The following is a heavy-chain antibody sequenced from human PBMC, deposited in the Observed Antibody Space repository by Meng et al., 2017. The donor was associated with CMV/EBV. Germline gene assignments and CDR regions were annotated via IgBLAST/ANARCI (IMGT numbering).Heavy chain of an antibody. V-gene: IGHV1-18*01. CDR2: ISAYNGNT. Sequence: ASVKVSCKASGGTFSSYGISWVRQAPGQGLEWMGSISAYNGNTNYAQKLQGRVTMTTDTSTSTAYMELRSLRSDDTAVYYCARDDVGDSSGYYYQCAFDIWGQGTMVTVSS. CDR1: GGTFSSYG. J-gene: IGHJ3*02. D-gene: IGHD3-22*01. CDR3: ARDDVGDSSGYYYQCAFDI.